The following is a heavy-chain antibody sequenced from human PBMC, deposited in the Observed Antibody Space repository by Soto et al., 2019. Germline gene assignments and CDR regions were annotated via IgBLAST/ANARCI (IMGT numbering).Heavy chain of an antibody. J-gene: IGHJ6*02. CDR3: VKRGPSSSSLYYGMDV. Sequence: GGSLRLSCSASGFTFRSYAMHWVRQAPGKGLEYVSAISSNGDSTYYADSVKGRFTISRDNFKNTLYLQMSSLRAEDTAVYYCVKRGPSSSSLYYGMDVWGQGTTVTVSS. CDR2: ISSNGDST. CDR1: GFTFRSYA. V-gene: IGHV3-64D*06. D-gene: IGHD6-6*01.